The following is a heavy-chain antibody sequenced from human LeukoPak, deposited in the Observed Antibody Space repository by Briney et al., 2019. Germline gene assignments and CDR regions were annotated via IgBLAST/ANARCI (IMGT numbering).Heavy chain of an antibody. CDR1: GYTFTSYY. J-gene: IGHJ5*02. D-gene: IGHD3-10*01. CDR3: ARDMDYYGSGSYYSNWFDP. V-gene: IGHV1-46*01. CDR2: INTSGGST. Sequence: GASVKGSCKASGYTFTSYYMHWVRQAPGQGLEWMGIINTSGGSTSYAQKFQGRVTMTRHTSTSTVYMELSSLRSEDTAVYYCARDMDYYGSGSYYSNWFDPWGQGTLVTVSS.